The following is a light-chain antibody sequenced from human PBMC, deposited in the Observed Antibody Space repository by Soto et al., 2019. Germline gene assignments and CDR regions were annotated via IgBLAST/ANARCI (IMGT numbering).Light chain of an antibody. CDR3: QHYNSYSEA. CDR2: AAF. J-gene: IGKJ1*01. CDR1: QSISSY. V-gene: IGKV1-8*01. Sequence: LPNTKSPSSLSASTVTIVTIPCRASQSISSYLAWYQQKPGKAPKLLIYAAFTMQSGVPARFSGSGSGTDFTLTISSLQSEDFATYYCQHYNSYSEAFGQGTKVDI.